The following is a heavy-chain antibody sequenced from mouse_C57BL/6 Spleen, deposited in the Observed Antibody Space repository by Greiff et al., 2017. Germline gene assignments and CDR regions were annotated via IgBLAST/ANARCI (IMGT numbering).Heavy chain of an antibody. V-gene: IGHV3-6*01. J-gene: IGHJ1*03. CDR2: ISYDGSN. D-gene: IGHD1-1*01. Sequence: EVQLQQSGPGLVKPSQSLSLTCSVTGYSITSGYYRNWIRQFPGNKLEWRGYISYDGSNNYHPSLKNRISITRDTSKNQFFLKLNSVTTEDTATYYCARGTTRGDVWGTGTTVTVSS. CDR3: ARGTTRGDV. CDR1: GYSITSGYY.